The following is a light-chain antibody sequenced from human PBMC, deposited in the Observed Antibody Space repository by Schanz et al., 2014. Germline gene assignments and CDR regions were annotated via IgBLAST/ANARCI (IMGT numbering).Light chain of an antibody. V-gene: IGKV3D-15*01. CDR1: QSVGSK. J-gene: IGKJ1*01. CDR2: DTS. CDR3: QQYGTSLWT. Sequence: ETVMTQSPATLSVSSGERATLSCRASQSVGSKLAWYQQKPGQAPRLIIYDTSTRATGIPDRFSGSGSGTDFTLTISSLEPEDFAVYYCQQYGTSLWTFGQGTKVEIK.